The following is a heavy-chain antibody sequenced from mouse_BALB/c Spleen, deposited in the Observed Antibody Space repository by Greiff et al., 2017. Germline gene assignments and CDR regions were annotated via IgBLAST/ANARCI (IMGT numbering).Heavy chain of an antibody. Sequence: VQLQQPGAELVRPGASVKLSCKASGYTFTSYWINWVKQRPGQGLEWIGNIYPSDSYTNYNQKFKDKATLTVDKSSSTAYMQLGSPTSEDSAVYYCARRGILEEGGDYWGQGTTLTVSS. CDR2: IYPSDSYT. CDR3: ARRGILEEGGDY. CDR1: GYTFTSYW. D-gene: IGHD1-1*01. J-gene: IGHJ2*01. V-gene: IGHV1-69*02.